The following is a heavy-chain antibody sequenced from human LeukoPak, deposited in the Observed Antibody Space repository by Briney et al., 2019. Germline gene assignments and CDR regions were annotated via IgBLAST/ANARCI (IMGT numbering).Heavy chain of an antibody. CDR3: ATTSYYYDSPDY. CDR2: IFCGNT. V-gene: IGHV4-39*07. J-gene: IGHJ4*02. CDR1: GGSISRSSRY. D-gene: IGHD3-22*01. Sequence: PSETLSLTCTVSGGSISRSSRYWGWIRQPPGKGLEWIGSIFCGNTYDNPSLKSRVTISVDTSKNQFSLKLSSVTAADTAVYYCATTSYYYDSPDYWGQGTLVTVSS.